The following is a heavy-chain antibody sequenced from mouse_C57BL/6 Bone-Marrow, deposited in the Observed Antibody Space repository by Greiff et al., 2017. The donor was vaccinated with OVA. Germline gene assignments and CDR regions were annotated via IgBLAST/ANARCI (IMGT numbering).Heavy chain of an antibody. CDR3: ARSDYYGSSYEWYFDV. D-gene: IGHD1-1*01. CDR1: GYAFSSSW. V-gene: IGHV1-82*01. CDR2: IYPGDGDT. Sequence: VQLQESGPELVKPGASVKISCKASGYAFSSSWMNWVKQRPGKGLEWIGRIYPGDGDTNYNGKFKGKATLTADKSSSTAYMQHSSLTSEDSAVCFCARSDYYGSSYEWYFDVWGTGTTVTVSA. J-gene: IGHJ1*03.